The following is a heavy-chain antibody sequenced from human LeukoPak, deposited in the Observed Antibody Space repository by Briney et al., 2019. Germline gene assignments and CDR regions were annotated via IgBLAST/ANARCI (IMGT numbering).Heavy chain of an antibody. D-gene: IGHD5-12*01. CDR2: IYHSGST. CDR1: GGSISSGGYY. CDR3: ARHSVAQKGYNWFDP. V-gene: IGHV4-30-2*01. Sequence: PSETLSLTCTVSGGSISSGGYYWSWIRQPPGKGLEWIGYIYHSGSTYYNPSLKSRVTISVDRSKNQFSLKLSSVTAADTAVYYCARHSVAQKGYNWFDPWGQGTLVTVSS. J-gene: IGHJ5*02.